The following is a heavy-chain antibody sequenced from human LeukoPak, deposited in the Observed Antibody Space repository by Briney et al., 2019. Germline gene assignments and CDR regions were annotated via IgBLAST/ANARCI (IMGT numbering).Heavy chain of an antibody. CDR3: AKDGENYGGNSGGFDY. V-gene: IGHV3-43*02. D-gene: IGHD4-23*01. CDR1: GFTFDDYA. CDR2: ISGDGGST. Sequence: GGSLRLSCAASGFTFDDYAMHWVRHAPGKGLEWVSLISGDGGSTYYADSVKGRFTISRDNSKNSLYLQMNSLRTEDTALYYCAKDGENYGGNSGGFDYWGQGTLATVSS. J-gene: IGHJ4*02.